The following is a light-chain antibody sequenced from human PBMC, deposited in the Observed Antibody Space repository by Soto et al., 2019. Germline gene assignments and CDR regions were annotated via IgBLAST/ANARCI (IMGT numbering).Light chain of an antibody. V-gene: IGKV3-20*01. CDR2: GAS. J-gene: IGKJ1*01. CDR1: QSLTNNT. Sequence: IEFTQAPGTLSLSPGERATLSCRASQSLTNNTLSWYQQKPGQAPRLLIYGASTRATGIPDRFSGSGSGTDYTLTISSLEPEDSAVYYCHQHDSSPRTFGQGTKVDIK. CDR3: HQHDSSPRT.